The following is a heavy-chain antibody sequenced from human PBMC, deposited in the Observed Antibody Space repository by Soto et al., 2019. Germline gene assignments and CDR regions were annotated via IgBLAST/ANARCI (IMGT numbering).Heavy chain of an antibody. Sequence: QVQLVESGGGVVQPGRSLRLSCAASGFTFSSYGMHWVRQAPGKGLEWVAVISYDGSNKYYADSVKGRFTISRDNSKNTLYLQMNSLRAEDTAVYYCAKGVGTMIVVASDEAFDIWGQGTMVTVSS. J-gene: IGHJ3*02. V-gene: IGHV3-30*18. CDR2: ISYDGSNK. CDR3: AKGVGTMIVVASDEAFDI. D-gene: IGHD3-22*01. CDR1: GFTFSSYG.